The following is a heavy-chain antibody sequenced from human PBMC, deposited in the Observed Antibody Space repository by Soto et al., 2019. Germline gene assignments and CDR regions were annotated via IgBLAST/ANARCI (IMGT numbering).Heavy chain of an antibody. V-gene: IGHV3-30*18. D-gene: IGHD3-22*01. J-gene: IGHJ4*02. Sequence: QVQLVESGGGVVQPGRSLRLSCAASGFTFSSYGMHWVRQAPGKGLEWVAVISYDGSNKYYADSVKGRFTISRDNSKNTLYLQMNRLRAEDTAVYYCAKQGSGYYYVPFDYWGQGTLVTVSS. CDR2: ISYDGSNK. CDR3: AKQGSGYYYVPFDY. CDR1: GFTFSSYG.